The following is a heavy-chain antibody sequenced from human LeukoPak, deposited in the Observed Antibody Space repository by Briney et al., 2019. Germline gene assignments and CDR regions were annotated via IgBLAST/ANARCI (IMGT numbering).Heavy chain of an antibody. V-gene: IGHV3-23*01. Sequence: GGSLRLSCAASGFTFSSYGMSWVRQAPGKGLEWVSAISGSGGSTYYADSVKGRFTISRDNSKNTLYLQMNSLRAEDTAVYYCAKDDTVPGAFDIWGQGTMVTVSS. CDR3: AKDDTVPGAFDI. D-gene: IGHD4-17*01. CDR2: ISGSGGST. J-gene: IGHJ3*02. CDR1: GFTFSSYG.